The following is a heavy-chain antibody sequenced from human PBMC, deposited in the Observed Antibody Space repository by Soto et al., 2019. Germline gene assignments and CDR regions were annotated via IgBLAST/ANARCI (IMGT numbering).Heavy chain of an antibody. Sequence: PGGSLRLSCEASGFSFSSYAMDWVRQAPGKGLEWVSSISGSGASTYYADSVKGRFTISRDNFKDTVYLQMDSLRAEDTAVYYCAKDHKQLWFGELSPPTWFDSWGQGTLVTVSS. J-gene: IGHJ5*01. V-gene: IGHV3-23*01. CDR3: AKDHKQLWFGELSPPTWFDS. CDR1: GFSFSSYA. D-gene: IGHD3-10*01. CDR2: ISGSGAST.